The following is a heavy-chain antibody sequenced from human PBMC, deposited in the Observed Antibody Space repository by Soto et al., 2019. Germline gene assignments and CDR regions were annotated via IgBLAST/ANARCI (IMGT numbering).Heavy chain of an antibody. CDR3: ASLRELVPAAMGGWFDP. CDR2: IIPIFGTA. D-gene: IGHD2-2*01. V-gene: IGHV1-69*12. CDR1: GGTFSSYA. J-gene: IGHJ5*02. Sequence: QVQLVQSGAEVKKPGSSVKVSCKASGGTFSSYAISWVRQAPGQGLEWMGGIIPIFGTANYAQKFQGRVAIAADESTSTAYMALSSLRSEDTAVYYCASLRELVPAAMGGWFDPWGQGTLVTVSS.